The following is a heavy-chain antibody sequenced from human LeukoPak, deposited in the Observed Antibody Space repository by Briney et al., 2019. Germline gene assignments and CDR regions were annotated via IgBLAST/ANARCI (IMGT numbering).Heavy chain of an antibody. Sequence: PETLSLTCTVSGGSISSYYWSWIRQPPGKGLEWIGYIYYSGSTNYNPSLKSRVTISVDTSKNQFSLKLSSVTAADTAVYYCASTGYSSGWVDYWGQGTLVTVSS. J-gene: IGHJ4*02. V-gene: IGHV4-59*08. D-gene: IGHD6-19*01. CDR2: IYYSGST. CDR1: GGSISSYY. CDR3: ASTGYSSGWVDY.